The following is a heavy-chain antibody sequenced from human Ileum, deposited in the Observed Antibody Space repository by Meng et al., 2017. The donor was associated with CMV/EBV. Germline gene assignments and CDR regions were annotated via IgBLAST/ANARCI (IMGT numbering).Heavy chain of an antibody. CDR1: GGPISSGSHS. D-gene: IGHD1-26*01. V-gene: IGHV4-39*07. J-gene: IGHJ4*02. CDR2: MYFSGIA. CDR3: ARDLTNKWFYY. Sequence: QMQLQASGPGLVKPAWTLSLTCTASGGPISSGSHSWAWFRQPPGKRLEWIGSMYFSGIADYNPSLKSRVTISLHATQKQFSLRLTSVTAADSAVYFCARDLTNKWFYYWGQGTLVTVSS.